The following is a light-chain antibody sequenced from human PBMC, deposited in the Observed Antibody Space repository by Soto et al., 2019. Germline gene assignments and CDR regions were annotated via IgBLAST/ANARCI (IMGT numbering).Light chain of an antibody. CDR3: QSYDISLSVSVV. CDR1: SSNIGAGYD. V-gene: IGLV1-40*01. CDR2: GNT. J-gene: IGLJ2*01. Sequence: QSVLTQPHSVSGAPGQRVTISCTGSSSNIGAGYDVQWYQQLPGAAPRLLIFGNTNRPSGVPDRFSGSRSGTSASLAISGLQAEDEADYYCQSYDISLSVSVVFGGGTKLTVL.